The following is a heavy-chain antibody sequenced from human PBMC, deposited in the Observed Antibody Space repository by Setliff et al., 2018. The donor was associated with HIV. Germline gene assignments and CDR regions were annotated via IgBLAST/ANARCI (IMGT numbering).Heavy chain of an antibody. V-gene: IGHV3-64D*08. CDR3: VKDSLPWDSRGTFDY. Sequence: PGGSLRLSCSASGFTFSNYAIHWVRQAPGKGLECVSGIGYNGANTYYADSVQGRFTISRDNSKNTLFLQMSDLRTEDTAMYHCVKDSLPWDSRGTFDYWGQGVLVTVSS. D-gene: IGHD3-16*01. CDR1: GFTFSNYA. J-gene: IGHJ4*02. CDR2: IGYNGANT.